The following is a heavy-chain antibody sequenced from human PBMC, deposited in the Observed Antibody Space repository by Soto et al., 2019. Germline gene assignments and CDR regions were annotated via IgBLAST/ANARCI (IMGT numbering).Heavy chain of an antibody. CDR1: GYTFTRYD. CDR3: ARFARYCSGGSWYSYDP. V-gene: IGHV1-8*01. J-gene: IGHJ5*02. D-gene: IGHD2-15*01. Sequence: QVQLVQSGAEVKKPGASVKVSCKASGYTFTRYDINWVRQATGQGLEWMGWMNANSGNTGYAQKFQGRVTMTRNTSISTAYMEQSSLRSEDTAVYYCARFARYCSGGSWYSYDPWGKGTMVTVSS. CDR2: MNANSGNT.